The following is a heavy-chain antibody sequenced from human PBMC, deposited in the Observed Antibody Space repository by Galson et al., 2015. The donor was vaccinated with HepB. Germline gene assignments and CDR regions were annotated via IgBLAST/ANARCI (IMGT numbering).Heavy chain of an antibody. CDR2: TRNKANSYTT. CDR3: ARGSYCGGDCYWAPGAFDI. Sequence: SLRLSCAASGFTFSDHYMDWVRQAPGKGLEWVGRTRNKANSYTTEYAASVKGRFTISRDDSKNSLYLQMNSLKTEDTAVYYCARGSYCGGDCYWAPGAFDIWGQGTMVTVSS. V-gene: IGHV3-72*01. D-gene: IGHD2-21*02. J-gene: IGHJ3*02. CDR1: GFTFSDHY.